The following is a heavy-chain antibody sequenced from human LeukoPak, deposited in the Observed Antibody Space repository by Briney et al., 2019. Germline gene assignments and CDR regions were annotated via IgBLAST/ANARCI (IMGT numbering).Heavy chain of an antibody. D-gene: IGHD5-18*01. J-gene: IGHJ5*02. CDR2: INPSGGST. CDR3: ATYSYGSVDP. CDR1: GYIFTSHY. V-gene: IGHV1-46*01. Sequence: ASVKVSCKASGYIFTSHYMHWTRQAPGQGLEWMGMINPSGGSTVYAQKFQGRVTMTRDTSTSTVDMELSSLRSEDTAMYYCATYSYGSVDPWGQGTLVTVSS.